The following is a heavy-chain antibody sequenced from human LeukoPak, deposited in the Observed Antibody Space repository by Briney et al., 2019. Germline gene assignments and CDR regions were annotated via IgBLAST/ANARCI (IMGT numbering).Heavy chain of an antibody. CDR2: MNPNSGNT. D-gene: IGHD4-11*01. CDR3: ARGERDDYSKNFDY. V-gene: IGHV1-8*03. J-gene: IGHJ4*02. Sequence: ASVKVSCKASGYTFTSYDINWVRQATRQGLEWMGWMNPNSGNTGYAQKFQGRVTITRNTSISTAYMELSSLRSEDTAVYYCARGERDDYSKNFDYWGQGTLVTVSS. CDR1: GYTFTSYD.